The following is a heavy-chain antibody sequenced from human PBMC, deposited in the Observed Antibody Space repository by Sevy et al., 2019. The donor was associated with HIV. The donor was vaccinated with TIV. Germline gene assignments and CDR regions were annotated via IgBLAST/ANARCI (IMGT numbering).Heavy chain of an antibody. CDR2: ISSSSRTI. CDR1: GFTFSNYS. CDR3: VREGLGGFSYSLDS. Sequence: GGSLRLSCAASGFTFSNYSMTWVRQAPGKGLEWISYISSSSRTIYNADSVKGRFTISRDNAKNSLYLQMNSLSAEDTGVYYCVREGLGGFSYSLDSWGQRTLVTVSS. D-gene: IGHD3-16*01. J-gene: IGHJ4*02. V-gene: IGHV3-48*01.